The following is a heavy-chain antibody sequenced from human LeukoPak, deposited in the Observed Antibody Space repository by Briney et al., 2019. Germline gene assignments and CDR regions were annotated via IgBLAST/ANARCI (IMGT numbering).Heavy chain of an antibody. Sequence: GASVKVSCKASGYTFTGYYMHWVRQAPGQGLEWMGWINPNSGGTNYAQKFQGRVTMTRDTSISTAYMELRSLRFDDTAMYYCAKLAGHQNDSPFDPWGQGTLVTVSS. CDR3: AKLAGHQNDSPFDP. CDR1: GYTFTGYY. CDR2: INPNSGGT. V-gene: IGHV1-2*02. J-gene: IGHJ5*02. D-gene: IGHD3-16*01.